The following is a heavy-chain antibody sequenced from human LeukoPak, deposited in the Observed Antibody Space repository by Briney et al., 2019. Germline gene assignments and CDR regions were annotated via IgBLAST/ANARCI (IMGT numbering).Heavy chain of an antibody. CDR2: IFSSGST. CDR3: ARRGSRDGYNYYFDY. J-gene: IGHJ4*02. D-gene: IGHD5-24*01. Sequence: SETLSLTCTVSGGSISSYYWSWIRQPAGKGLEWIGLIFSSGSTNYNPSLKSRVTMSVDTSKNQFSLKLSSVTAADTAVYYCARRGSRDGYNYYFDYWGQGTLVTVSS. CDR1: GGSISSYY. V-gene: IGHV4-4*07.